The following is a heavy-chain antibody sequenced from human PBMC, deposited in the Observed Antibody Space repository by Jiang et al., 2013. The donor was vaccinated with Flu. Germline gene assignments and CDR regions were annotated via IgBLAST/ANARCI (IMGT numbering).Heavy chain of an antibody. CDR1: GDSIGTYY. J-gene: IGHJ4*01. CDR3: ARSINQYYFDF. V-gene: IGHV4-59*01. Sequence: GPGLVKPWETLSLTCSVSGDSIGTYYWNWIRQPPGKGLEWIGYVYYSGSTNYSPSLKSRVAISVDTSKNQFSLRLSSVTAADTAIYYCARSINQYYFDFWG. CDR2: VYYSGST. D-gene: IGHD1-14*01.